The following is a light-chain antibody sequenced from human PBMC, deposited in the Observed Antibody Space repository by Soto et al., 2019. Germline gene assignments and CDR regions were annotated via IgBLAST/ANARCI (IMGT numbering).Light chain of an antibody. V-gene: IGKV3-15*01. CDR2: GAS. J-gene: IGKJ4*01. Sequence: EIVMTQSPATLSVSPGERATLSCRASQSVSSNLAWYQQKPGQAPRLLVYGASTRATGIPARFSGSESGTQFTLTISSLQSEDFAVYYCQQHNNWPLTFGGGTKVDIK. CDR1: QSVSSN. CDR3: QQHNNWPLT.